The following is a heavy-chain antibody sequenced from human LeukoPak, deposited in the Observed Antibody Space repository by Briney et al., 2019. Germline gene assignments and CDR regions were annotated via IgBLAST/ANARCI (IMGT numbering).Heavy chain of an antibody. CDR2: IYYTGST. D-gene: IGHD4-17*01. CDR1: GGSFSDYY. V-gene: IGHV4-59*01. Sequence: PSETLSLTCAVYGGSFSDYYWSWIRQPPGKGLEWIGYIYYTGSTKYNPSLNIRITISMDTSNNQFSLNLRSVTAADTAVYYCARFVKNAVYGEVADYWGQGTLVTVSS. CDR3: ARFVKNAVYGEVADY. J-gene: IGHJ4*02.